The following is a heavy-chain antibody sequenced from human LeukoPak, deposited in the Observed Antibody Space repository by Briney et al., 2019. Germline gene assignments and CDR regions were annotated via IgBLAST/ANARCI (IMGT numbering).Heavy chain of an antibody. CDR1: GFTFNNYA. J-gene: IGHJ6*02. Sequence: PGGSLRLSCAASGFTFNNYAMSWVRQVPGKGLEWVSAISGSGRSTYYADSVKGRFTISRDNSQNTLYLQMNSLRAEDTAVYYCAKVIWCSGGSCYYYYYGMDVWGQGTTVTVSS. CDR2: ISGSGRST. CDR3: AKVIWCSGGSCYYYYYGMDV. D-gene: IGHD2-15*01. V-gene: IGHV3-23*01.